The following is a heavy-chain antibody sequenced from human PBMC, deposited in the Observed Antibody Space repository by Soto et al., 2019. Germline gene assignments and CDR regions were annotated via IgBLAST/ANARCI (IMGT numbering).Heavy chain of an antibody. Sequence: QVQLQESGPGLVKPSETLSLTCTVSGGSISSYYWSWIRQPPGKGLEWIGYIYYSGSTNYNPSLKSRVTISVDTSKNQFSLKLSSVTAADTAVYYCARGGGVEPYYYYYMDVWGKGTTVTVSS. CDR3: ARGGGVEPYYYYYMDV. J-gene: IGHJ6*03. CDR2: IYYSGST. CDR1: GGSISSYY. D-gene: IGHD3-16*01. V-gene: IGHV4-59*01.